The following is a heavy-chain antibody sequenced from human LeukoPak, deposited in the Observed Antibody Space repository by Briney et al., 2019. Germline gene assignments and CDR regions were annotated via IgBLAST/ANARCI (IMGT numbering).Heavy chain of an antibody. CDR3: ARSTRYYGSAMYYFDD. V-gene: IGHV3-64*01. Sequence: GGSLRLSCAASGFTFTGYYLHWVRQTPGKGLEYISTITDSGSSTYHTNSVRGRFTISRDNSKNTLYLQMGSLRTEDTAVYYCARSTRYYGSAMYYFDDWGQGTLVTVSS. CDR1: GFTFTGYY. J-gene: IGHJ4*02. D-gene: IGHD3-10*01. CDR2: ITDSGSST.